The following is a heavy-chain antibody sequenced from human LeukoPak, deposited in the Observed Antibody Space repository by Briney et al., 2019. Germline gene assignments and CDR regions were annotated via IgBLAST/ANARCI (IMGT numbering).Heavy chain of an antibody. J-gene: IGHJ4*02. CDR1: GGTFSSYA. CDR2: IIPILGIA. Sequence: SVKVSCKASGGTFSSYAISWVRQAPGQGLEWMGRIIPILGIANYAQKFQGRVTITADKSTSTAYMELSSLRSEDTAVYYCARDGMDTAMSIDYWGQGTLVTVSS. V-gene: IGHV1-69*04. CDR3: ARDGMDTAMSIDY. D-gene: IGHD5-18*01.